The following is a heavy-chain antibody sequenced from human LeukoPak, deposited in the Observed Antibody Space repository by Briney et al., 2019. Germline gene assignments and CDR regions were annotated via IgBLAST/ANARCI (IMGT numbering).Heavy chain of an antibody. CDR1: GGTFSSYA. CDR3: ARGPRLGCSSTSCYPGANNWFDP. D-gene: IGHD2-2*01. Sequence: SAKVSCKASGGTFSSYAISWVRQAPGQGLEWMGGIIPIFGTANYAQKFQGRVTITTDESTSTAYMELSSLRSEDTAVYYCARGPRLGCSSTSCYPGANNWFDPWGQGTLVTVSS. V-gene: IGHV1-69*05. CDR2: IIPIFGTA. J-gene: IGHJ5*02.